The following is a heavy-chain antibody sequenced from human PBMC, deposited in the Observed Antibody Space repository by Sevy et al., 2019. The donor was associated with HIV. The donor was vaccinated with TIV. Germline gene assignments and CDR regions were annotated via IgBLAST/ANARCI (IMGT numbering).Heavy chain of an antibody. CDR3: ARDAALSNYYDSSGYPEAFDI. V-gene: IGHV3-21*01. CDR2: ISSSSSYI. CDR1: GFTFSSYS. D-gene: IGHD3-22*01. J-gene: IGHJ3*02. Sequence: GGSPRLSCAASGFTFSSYSMNWVRQAPGKGLEWVSSISSSSSYIYYADSVKGRFTISRDNAKNSLYLQMNSLKAEDTAVYDCARDAALSNYYDSSGYPEAFDIWGQGTMVTVSS.